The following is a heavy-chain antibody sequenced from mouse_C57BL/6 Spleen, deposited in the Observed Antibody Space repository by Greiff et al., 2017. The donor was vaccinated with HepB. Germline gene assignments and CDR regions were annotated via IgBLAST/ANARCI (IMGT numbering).Heavy chain of an antibody. J-gene: IGHJ1*03. CDR3: ARSPIYYYGSSPLDV. CDR2: IRNKANGYTT. V-gene: IGHV7-3*01. D-gene: IGHD1-1*01. CDR1: GFTFTDYY. Sequence: EVHLVESGGGLVQPGGSLSLSCAASGFTFTDYYMSWVRQPPGKALEWLGFIRNKANGYTTEYSASVKGRFTISRDNSQSILYLQMNALRAEDSATYYCARSPIYYYGSSPLDVWGTGTTVTVSS.